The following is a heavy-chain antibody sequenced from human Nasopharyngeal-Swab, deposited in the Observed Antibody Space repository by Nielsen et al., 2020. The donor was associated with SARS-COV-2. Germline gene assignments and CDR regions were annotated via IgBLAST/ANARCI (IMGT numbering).Heavy chain of an antibody. V-gene: IGHV4-4*02. CDR3: ARGEYDILTGYYTFDY. CDR2: LYHIGST. J-gene: IGHJ4*02. CDR1: GGSISSNNW. D-gene: IGHD3-9*01. Sequence: SDTLSLTCAVSGGSISSNNWWSWVRQPPGQGLGWIGELYHIGSTNYSPSLKSRVTVSVDKSKNQFSLKLSSVTAADTAVYYCARGEYDILTGYYTFDYWGQGTLVTVSS.